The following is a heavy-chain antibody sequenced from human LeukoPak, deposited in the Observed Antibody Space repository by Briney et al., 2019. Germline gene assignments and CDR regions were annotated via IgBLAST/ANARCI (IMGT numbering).Heavy chain of an antibody. CDR2: ISSSSSYI. Sequence: GGSLRLSCAASGFNVRSTYMSWVRQAPGKGLEWVSSISSSSSYIFYSDSVKVRLTISRDNAKNSLYLQMNSLRAADTAVYYCARSSYYYDRSGYYTLPGYFDYWGQGTLVTVSS. J-gene: IGHJ4*02. V-gene: IGHV3-21*01. CDR1: GFNVRSTY. D-gene: IGHD3-22*01. CDR3: ARSSYYYDRSGYYTLPGYFDY.